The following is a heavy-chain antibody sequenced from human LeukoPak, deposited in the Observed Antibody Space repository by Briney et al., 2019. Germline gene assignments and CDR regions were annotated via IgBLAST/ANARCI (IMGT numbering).Heavy chain of an antibody. J-gene: IGHJ4*02. CDR3: ARGLTYCSSTSCYTLDY. D-gene: IGHD2-2*02. CDR2: MNPNSGNT. V-gene: IGHV1-8*01. Sequence: ASVKGSCKASGYTFTNYDINWVRQATGQGLEWMGWMNPNSGNTGYAQKFQGRVTLTRNTSISTAYMELSSLRSEDTAVYYCARGLTYCSSTSCYTLDYWGQGTLVTVSS. CDR1: GYTFTNYD.